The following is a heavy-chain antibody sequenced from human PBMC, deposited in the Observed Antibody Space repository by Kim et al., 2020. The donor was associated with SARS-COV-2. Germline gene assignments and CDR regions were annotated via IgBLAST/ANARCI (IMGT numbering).Heavy chain of an antibody. CDR2: INHSGST. Sequence: SETLSLTCAVYGGSFSGYYWSWIRQPPGKGLEWIGEINHSGSTNYNPSLKSRVTISVDTSKNQFSLKLSSVTAADTAVYYCAKQYSSSWWVRSYFDYWGQGTLVTVSS. D-gene: IGHD6-13*01. CDR3: AKQYSSSWWVRSYFDY. J-gene: IGHJ4*02. CDR1: GGSFSGYY. V-gene: IGHV4-34*01.